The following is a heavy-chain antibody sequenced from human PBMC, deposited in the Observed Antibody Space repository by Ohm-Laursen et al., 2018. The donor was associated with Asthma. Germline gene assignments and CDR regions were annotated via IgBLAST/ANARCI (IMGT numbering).Heavy chain of an antibody. J-gene: IGHJ6*02. CDR2: ISGSGGST. CDR3: AKLRGYSSSLEDV. CDR1: GFTFSSYA. Sequence: SLRLSCAASGFTFSSYAMSWVRQAPGKGLEWVSAISGSGGSTYYADSVKGRFTISRDNSKNTLYLQMSSLRAEDTAVYYCAKLRGYSSSLEDVWGQGTTVTVSS. V-gene: IGHV3-23*01. D-gene: IGHD6-13*01.